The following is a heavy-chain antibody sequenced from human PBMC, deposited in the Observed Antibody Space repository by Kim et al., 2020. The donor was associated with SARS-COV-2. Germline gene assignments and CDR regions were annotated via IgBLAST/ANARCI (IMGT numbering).Heavy chain of an antibody. V-gene: IGHV1-69*13. D-gene: IGHD2-2*01. CDR1: GGTFSSYA. Sequence: SVKVSCKASGGTFSSYAISWVRQAPGHGLEWMGGIIPIFGTANYAQKFQGRVTITADESTSTAYMELSSLRSEDTAVYYCARDRIVVVPAANARNNWFDPWGQGTLVTVSS. CDR3: ARDRIVVVPAANARNNWFDP. J-gene: IGHJ5*02. CDR2: IIPIFGTA.